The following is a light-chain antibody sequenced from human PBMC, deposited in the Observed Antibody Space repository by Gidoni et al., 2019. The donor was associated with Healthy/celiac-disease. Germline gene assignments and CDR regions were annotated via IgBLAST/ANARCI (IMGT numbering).Light chain of an antibody. V-gene: IGKV3-15*01. CDR3: QQYNNWRPRT. CDR2: GAS. CDR1: QSVSSN. Sequence: DIVMTQSPATLSVSPGERATLSCSASQSVSSNLAWYQQKPGQAPRLLIYGASTRATGIQARFSGSGSGTEFTLTISSRQSEDFAVYYCQQYNNWRPRTFGGGTKVEIK. J-gene: IGKJ4*01.